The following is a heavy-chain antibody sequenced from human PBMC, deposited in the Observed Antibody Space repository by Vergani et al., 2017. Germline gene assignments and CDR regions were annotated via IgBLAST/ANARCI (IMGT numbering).Heavy chain of an antibody. Sequence: QVQLPQWGAGLLKPSETLSLTCAVYGGSFSGYYWSWIRQPPGKGLEWIGEINHSGSTNYNPSLKSRVTISVDTSKNQFSLKLSSVTAADTAVYYCARELAVAGIPRAGAWFDPWGQGTLVTVSS. V-gene: IGHV4-34*01. CDR1: GGSFSGYY. J-gene: IGHJ5*02. CDR3: ARELAVAGIPRAGAWFDP. D-gene: IGHD6-19*01. CDR2: INHSGST.